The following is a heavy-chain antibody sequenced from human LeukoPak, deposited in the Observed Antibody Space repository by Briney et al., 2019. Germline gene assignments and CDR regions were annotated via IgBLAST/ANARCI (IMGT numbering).Heavy chain of an antibody. D-gene: IGHD5-12*01. Sequence: ASVKVSCKASGYTFTSYDTHWVRQATGQGLEWMGWMNPNSGNTGYAQKFQGRVTMTRNTSISTAYMELSSLRSEDTAVYYCATHSPEWRYSGYYNYYYIDVWGKGTTVTVSS. J-gene: IGHJ6*03. CDR2: MNPNSGNT. CDR3: ATHSPEWRYSGYYNYYYIDV. CDR1: GYTFTSYD. V-gene: IGHV1-8*01.